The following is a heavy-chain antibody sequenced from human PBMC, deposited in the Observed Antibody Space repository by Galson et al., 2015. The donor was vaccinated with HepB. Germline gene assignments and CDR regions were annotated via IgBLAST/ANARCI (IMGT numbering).Heavy chain of an antibody. J-gene: IGHJ4*02. CDR2: ISSNGGST. V-gene: IGHV3-64*01. CDR3: ARGDSYGETDFDY. CDR1: GFTFSSYA. Sequence: SLRLSCAASGFTFSSYAMHWVRQAPGKGLEYVSAISSNGGSTYYANSVKGRFTISRDNSKNTLYLQMGSLRAEDMAVYYCARGDSYGETDFDYWGRGTLVTVSS. D-gene: IGHD5-18*01.